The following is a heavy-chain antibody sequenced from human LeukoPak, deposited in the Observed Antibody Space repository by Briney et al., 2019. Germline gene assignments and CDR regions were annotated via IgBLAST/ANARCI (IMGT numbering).Heavy chain of an antibody. J-gene: IGHJ4*02. Sequence: ASVKVSCKASGYTFTGYYMHWVRQAPGQGLEWMGRISPNSGGAHFAQKFQGRVTMTRDTSISTAYMELSRLRSDDTAVYYCALATTSIVPDYWGQGTLVTVSS. CDR1: GYTFTGYY. CDR2: ISPNSGGA. CDR3: ALATTSIVPDY. D-gene: IGHD5-24*01. V-gene: IGHV1-2*06.